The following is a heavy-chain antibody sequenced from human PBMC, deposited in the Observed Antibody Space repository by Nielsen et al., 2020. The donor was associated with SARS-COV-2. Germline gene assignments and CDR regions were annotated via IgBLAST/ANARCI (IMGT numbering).Heavy chain of an antibody. J-gene: IGHJ6*02. CDR3: ARHSPRLYGMDV. Sequence: GGSLRLSCDASGFTFSSYWMHWVRQAPGKGLVWVSRLNSNGISTNYADSVKGRFTISRDNANNTLYLQMNSLRAEDTAVYYCARHSPRLYGMDVWGQGTTVTVSS. V-gene: IGHV3-74*01. CDR2: LNSNGIST. CDR1: GFTFSSYW. D-gene: IGHD2-21*01.